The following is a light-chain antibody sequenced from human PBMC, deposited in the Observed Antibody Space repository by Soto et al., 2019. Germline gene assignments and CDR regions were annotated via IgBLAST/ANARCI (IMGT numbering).Light chain of an antibody. CDR3: QQYTAWPLT. Sequence: TVLTQSPGTLSLSPGERATLSCRASQSVSSNLAWYQQKPGQAPRLLIYGASTRATGIPARFSGSGSGTDFTLTISRLEPEDFAVYYCQQYTAWPLTFGQGTKVDIK. CDR1: QSVSSN. J-gene: IGKJ1*01. CDR2: GAS. V-gene: IGKV3-15*01.